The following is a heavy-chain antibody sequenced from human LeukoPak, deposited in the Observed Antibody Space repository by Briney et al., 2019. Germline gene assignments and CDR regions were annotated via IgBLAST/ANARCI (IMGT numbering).Heavy chain of an antibody. D-gene: IGHD1-1*01. CDR2: INCNSGAT. Sequence: ASVKVSCKASGYTFTDYHIHWVRQAPGQGLEWMGWINCNSGATHYAQKFQGRVTMTRDTSISTTHMDLTSLTSDDTAVYYCGRELGGGTTRGDWLDPWGQGTLVTVSS. J-gene: IGHJ5*02. CDR1: GYTFTDYH. CDR3: GRELGGGTTRGDWLDP. V-gene: IGHV1-2*02.